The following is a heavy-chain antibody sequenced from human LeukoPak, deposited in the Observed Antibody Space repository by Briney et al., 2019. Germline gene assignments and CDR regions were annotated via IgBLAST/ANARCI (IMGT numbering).Heavy chain of an antibody. CDR3: ARLQSVPAAGGWWFDP. D-gene: IGHD2-2*01. CDR1: GGSISSSTYY. J-gene: IGHJ5*02. V-gene: IGHV4-39*01. Sequence: SETLSLTCTVSGGSISSSTYYWGWIRQPPGKGLEWIGSLYYSGSTYNNPSLKSRVTISVDTSKNQFSLKLSSVTAADTAAYYCARLQSVPAAGGWWFDPWGQGTLVTVSS. CDR2: LYYSGST.